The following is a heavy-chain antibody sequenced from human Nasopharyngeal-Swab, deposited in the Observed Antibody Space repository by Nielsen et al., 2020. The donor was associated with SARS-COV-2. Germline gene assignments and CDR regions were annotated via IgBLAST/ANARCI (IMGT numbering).Heavy chain of an antibody. Sequence: WGRQAPGQGLEWVGRIIPILGIPNYAQKFEGRLTLTADTSTTTAYMELSSVRSEDTAVYYCASPVEMSTTWGQGTLVTVSS. J-gene: IGHJ5*02. V-gene: IGHV1-69*02. CDR3: ASPVEMSTT. CDR2: IIPILGIP. D-gene: IGHD5-24*01.